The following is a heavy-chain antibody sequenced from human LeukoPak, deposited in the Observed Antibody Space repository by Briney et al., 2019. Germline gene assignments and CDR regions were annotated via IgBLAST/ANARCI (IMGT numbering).Heavy chain of an antibody. V-gene: IGHV3-30-3*01. Sequence: GGSLRLSCAASGFTFSRYWMHWVRQAPGKGLEWVAVVSYDGSNKYYADSVKGRFTISRDNSKNTLYLQMNSLRAEDTALYYCARGGRFGDLILYWYFDLWGRGTLVTVSS. CDR2: VSYDGSNK. CDR3: ARGGRFGDLILYWYFDL. D-gene: IGHD3-10*01. CDR1: GFTFSRYW. J-gene: IGHJ2*01.